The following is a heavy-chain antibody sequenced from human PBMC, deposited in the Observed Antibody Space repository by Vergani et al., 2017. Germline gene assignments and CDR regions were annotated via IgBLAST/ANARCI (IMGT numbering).Heavy chain of an antibody. J-gene: IGHJ5*02. CDR1: GGPISSGSYY. V-gene: IGHV4-61*02. CDR2: IYTSGST. Sequence: QVQLQESGPGLVKPSETLSLTCTVSGGPISSGSYYWSWIRQPAGKGLEWIGRIYTSGSTNYNPSLKSRVTISVDTSKNQFSLKLSSVTAADTAVYYCARIYYYDSSGARFDPWGQGTLVTVSS. D-gene: IGHD3-22*01. CDR3: ARIYYYDSSGARFDP.